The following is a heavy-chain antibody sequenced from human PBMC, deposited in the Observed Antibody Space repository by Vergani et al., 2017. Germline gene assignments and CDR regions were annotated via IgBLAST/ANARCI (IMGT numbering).Heavy chain of an antibody. CDR3: AKDIGVTTYYGMDV. D-gene: IGHD4-17*01. CDR1: GFTFDDYT. Sequence: EVQLVESGGVVVQPGGSLRLSCAASGFTFDDYTMHWVRQAPGKGLEWVSLISWDGGSTYYADSVKGRFTSSRDNSKNSLYLQMNSLRTEDTALYYCAKDIGVTTYYGMDVWGQGTTVTVS. J-gene: IGHJ6*02. V-gene: IGHV3-43*01. CDR2: ISWDGGST.